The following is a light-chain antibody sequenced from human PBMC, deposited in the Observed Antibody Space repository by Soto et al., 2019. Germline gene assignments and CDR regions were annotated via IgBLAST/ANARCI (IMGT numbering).Light chain of an antibody. CDR2: GAS. CDR1: QSVSSN. Sequence: ELVMAPSSCLLSESPGESVILSCPASQSVSSNLVWYQQKPGQAPRVLIYGASTRATGIPARFSGSGSGTEFTLTISSLQSEDFAVYYCQQYNNWPPITFGQGTRLEIK. CDR3: QQYNNWPPIT. V-gene: IGKV3D-15*01. J-gene: IGKJ5*01.